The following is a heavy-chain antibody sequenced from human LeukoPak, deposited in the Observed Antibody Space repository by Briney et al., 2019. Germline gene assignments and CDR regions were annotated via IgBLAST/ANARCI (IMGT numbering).Heavy chain of an antibody. Sequence: ASVKVSCKASGYTFTSYGISWVRQAPGQGLEWMGWISAYNGNTNYAQKLQGRVTMTTDTSTSTAYMELSSLRSDDTAVYYCARVPSCSSTSCYEPYHDAFDIWGQGTMVTVSS. J-gene: IGHJ3*02. V-gene: IGHV1-18*01. D-gene: IGHD2-2*01. CDR2: ISAYNGNT. CDR1: GYTFTSYG. CDR3: ARVPSCSSTSCYEPYHDAFDI.